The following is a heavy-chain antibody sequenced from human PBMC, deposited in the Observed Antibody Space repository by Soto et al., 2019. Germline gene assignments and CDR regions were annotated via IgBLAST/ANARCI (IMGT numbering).Heavy chain of an antibody. V-gene: IGHV3-15*04. CDR3: VTRFTAVATARFDY. Sequence: GGSLRLSCAASGFNFIKAYMNWVRQAPGKERKWIAQIDSKLDSDETEFAAPVKGRFTLSRDDSKNTVYLQMNGLEIEDTGMYYCVTRFTAVATARFDYWGQGTLVTVSS. J-gene: IGHJ4*02. CDR1: GFNFIKAY. D-gene: IGHD2-21*02. CDR2: IDSKLDSDET.